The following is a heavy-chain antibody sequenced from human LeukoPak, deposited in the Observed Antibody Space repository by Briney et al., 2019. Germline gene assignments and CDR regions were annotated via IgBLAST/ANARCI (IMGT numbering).Heavy chain of an antibody. CDR3: AREAGIWSGYYTDTDFDY. V-gene: IGHV3-21*01. CDR2: ISSSSSYI. CDR1: GSTFSSYS. J-gene: IGHJ4*02. Sequence: GGSLRLSCAASGSTFSSYSMNWVRQAPGKGLEWVSSISSSSSYIYYADSVKGRFTISRDNAKNSLYLQMNSLRAEDTAVYYCAREAGIWSGYYTDTDFDYWGQGTLVTVSS. D-gene: IGHD3-3*01.